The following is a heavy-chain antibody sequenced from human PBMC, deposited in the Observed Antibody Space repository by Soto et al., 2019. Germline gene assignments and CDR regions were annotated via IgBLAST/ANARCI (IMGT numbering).Heavy chain of an antibody. Sequence: ASVTVSCQASGYTFTSYGISWVRQAPGQGLEWMGWISAYNGNTNYAQKLQGRVTMTTDTSTSTAYMELRSLRSDDTAVYYCARRVSQWEDFDYWGQGTLVTVSS. CDR3: ARRVSQWEDFDY. J-gene: IGHJ4*02. CDR2: ISAYNGNT. V-gene: IGHV1-18*01. CDR1: GYTFTSYG. D-gene: IGHD1-26*01.